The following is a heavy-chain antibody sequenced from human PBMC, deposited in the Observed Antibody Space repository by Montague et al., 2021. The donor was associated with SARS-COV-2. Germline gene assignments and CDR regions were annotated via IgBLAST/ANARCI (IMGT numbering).Heavy chain of an antibody. CDR3: ASALLRWFDY. Sequence: SLRLSCAASGFTFSSYAMHWVRQAPGKGLEWVAAISYDGSNKYYADSVKGRFTISRDNSKNTLYLQMNSLRAEDTAVYYCASALLRWFDYWGQGTLVTVSS. CDR1: GFTFSSYA. D-gene: IGHD4-23*01. V-gene: IGHV3-30-3*01. J-gene: IGHJ4*02. CDR2: ISYDGSNK.